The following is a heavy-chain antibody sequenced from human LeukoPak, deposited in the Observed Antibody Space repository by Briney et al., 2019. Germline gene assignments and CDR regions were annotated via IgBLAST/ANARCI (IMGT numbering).Heavy chain of an antibody. V-gene: IGHV1-69*13. CDR2: IIPIFGTA. J-gene: IGHJ4*02. D-gene: IGHD2-15*01. CDR3: AGNGGGGEQGILYYFDY. CDR1: GGTLSSYA. Sequence: ASVKVSCKASGGTLSSYAISWVRQAPGQGLEWMGGIIPIFGTANYAQKFQGRVTITADESTSTAYMELSSLRSEDTAVYYCAGNGGGGEQGILYYFDYWGQGTLVTVSS.